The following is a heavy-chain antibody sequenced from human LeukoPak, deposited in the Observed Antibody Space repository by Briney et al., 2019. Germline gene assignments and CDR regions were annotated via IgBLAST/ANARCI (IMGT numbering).Heavy chain of an antibody. CDR1: GFTFNAFG. CDR3: AREYTDVVVPAAMGHRYYYYYGMDV. V-gene: IGHV3-48*01. CDR2: IGTTSGAI. J-gene: IGHJ6*02. Sequence: GGSLRLSCAASGFTFNAFGMNWVRQAPGKGLEWVSYIGTTSGAIYYADSVKGRFTISRDSAKNSLYLQMNSLRAEDTAVYYCAREYTDVVVPAAMGHRYYYYYGMDVWGQGTTVTVSS. D-gene: IGHD2-2*01.